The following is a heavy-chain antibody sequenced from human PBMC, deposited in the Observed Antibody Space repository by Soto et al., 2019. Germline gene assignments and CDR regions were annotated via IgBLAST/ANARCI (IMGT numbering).Heavy chain of an antibody. J-gene: IGHJ2*01. D-gene: IGHD6-13*01. V-gene: IGHV4-59*08. Sequence: QVQLQESGPGLVKPSETLSLTCTVSGGSISSHYWSWIRQPPGRGLEWIGFLYYSGITDSNPSLKSRVTISLDTSKNQLSLRLSSVTAADTAVYYCARPRGIAPAVWYFDLWGRGTLVTVSS. CDR1: GGSISSHY. CDR2: LYYSGIT. CDR3: ARPRGIAPAVWYFDL.